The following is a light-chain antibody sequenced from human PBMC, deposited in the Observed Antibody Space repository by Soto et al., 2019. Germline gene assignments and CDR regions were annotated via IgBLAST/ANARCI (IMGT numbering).Light chain of an antibody. V-gene: IGKV3-20*01. CDR3: QQYGTSEII. Sequence: EIVFTPPSGTLSLSPGERDTLSCKASQTLSNSFIAWYQQKPGQAPRLLIYDTSSRATGVPDRYSASGSGTDFTLAISRLEPEDFAVFFCQQYGTSEIIFGQGTRLEIK. CDR2: DTS. J-gene: IGKJ5*01. CDR1: QTLSNSF.